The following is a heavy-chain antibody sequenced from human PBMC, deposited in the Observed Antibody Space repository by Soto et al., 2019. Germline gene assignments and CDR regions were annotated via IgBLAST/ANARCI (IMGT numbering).Heavy chain of an antibody. J-gene: IGHJ6*03. D-gene: IGHD1-7*01. CDR3: ARSSPNPNWNYWYCYYYMDV. Sequence: SVKVSCKASGYTFTSYAMHWVRQAPGQRLEWMGRINAIIGIANYAQKFQGRVTITADKSTSTAYMELSSLRSEDTAVYYCARSSPNPNWNYWYCYYYMDVWGKGTTVTVSS. CDR2: INAIIGIA. CDR1: GYTFTSYA. V-gene: IGHV1-69*04.